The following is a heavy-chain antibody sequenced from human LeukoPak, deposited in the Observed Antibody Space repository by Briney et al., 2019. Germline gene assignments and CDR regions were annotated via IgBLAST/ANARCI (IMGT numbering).Heavy chain of an antibody. Sequence: GGSLRLSCAASGFTFSSYSMNWVRQAPGKGLEWVSSISSSSSYIYYADSVKGRFTISRDNAKNSLYLQMNSLRAEDTAVYYCARDPHPAEAITMGGNGWFDPWGQGTLVTVSS. D-gene: IGHD3-10*01. V-gene: IGHV3-21*01. J-gene: IGHJ5*02. CDR2: ISSSSSYI. CDR3: ARDPHPAEAITMGGNGWFDP. CDR1: GFTFSSYS.